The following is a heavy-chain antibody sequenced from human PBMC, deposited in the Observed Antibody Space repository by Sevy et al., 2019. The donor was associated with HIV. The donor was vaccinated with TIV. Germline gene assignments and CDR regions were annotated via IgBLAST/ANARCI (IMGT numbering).Heavy chain of an antibody. V-gene: IGHV3-30-3*01. D-gene: IGHD6-19*01. Sequence: GESLKISCAASGFNFSSYAMHWVRQAPGKGLEWVAVISYDGSNKYYADSVKGRFTISRDNSKNTLYLQMNSLRAEDTAVYYCARDPLSRLIAVAGTGPLDYWGQRTLVTVSS. CDR1: GFNFSSYA. J-gene: IGHJ4*02. CDR2: ISYDGSNK. CDR3: ARDPLSRLIAVAGTGPLDY.